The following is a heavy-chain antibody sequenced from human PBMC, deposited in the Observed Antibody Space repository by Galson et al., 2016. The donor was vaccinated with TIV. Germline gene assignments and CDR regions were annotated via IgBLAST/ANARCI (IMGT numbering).Heavy chain of an antibody. J-gene: IGHJ4*02. Sequence: SVKVSCKASGDTFSNYAISWVRQAPGQGLEWMGGIIPIFGTTNYYAQKFQGRVTITTDESSSTAYMELSSRRSEDTAVYYCATGDDSSGYYSLANWGQGTLVTVSS. CDR3: ATGDDSSGYYSLAN. CDR1: GDTFSNYA. CDR2: IIPIFGTT. V-gene: IGHV1-69*05. D-gene: IGHD3-22*01.